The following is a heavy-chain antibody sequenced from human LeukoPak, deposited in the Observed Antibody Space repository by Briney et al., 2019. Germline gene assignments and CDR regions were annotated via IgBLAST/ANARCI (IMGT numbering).Heavy chain of an antibody. CDR3: AKELDILTGYYSSYFDY. Sequence: PGGSLRLSCAASGFTFSSYWMHWVRQAPGKGLEWVSAISGSGGSTYYADSVKGRFTISRDNSKNTLYLQMNSLRAEDTAVYYCAKELDILTGYYSSYFDYWGQGTLVTVSS. CDR2: ISGSGGST. D-gene: IGHD3-9*01. CDR1: GFTFSSYW. V-gene: IGHV3-23*01. J-gene: IGHJ4*02.